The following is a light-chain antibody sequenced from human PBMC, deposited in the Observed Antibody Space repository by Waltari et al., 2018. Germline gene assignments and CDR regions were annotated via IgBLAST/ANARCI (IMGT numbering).Light chain of an antibody. CDR1: STHICNNH. J-gene: IGLJ3*02. V-gene: IGLV1-47*01. CDR3: ATWDDSLRMV. CDR2: SKN. Sequence: QSVLTQPPSASGTPAQRATRPCPGSSTHICNNHVYWYQQLPGTAPQPLLYSKNQRPSGVPDRCSGSKSGTSASRAINGLRSEDEADYYCATWDDSLRMVFGGGTELTVL.